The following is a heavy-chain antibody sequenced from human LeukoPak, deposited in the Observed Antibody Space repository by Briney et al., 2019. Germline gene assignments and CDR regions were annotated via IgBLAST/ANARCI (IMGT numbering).Heavy chain of an antibody. J-gene: IGHJ4*02. D-gene: IGHD4-23*01. CDR1: GFTFSTYW. CDR2: INSDGSST. V-gene: IGHV3-74*01. CDR3: ARGRYGGYFDY. Sequence: GGSLRLSCAASGFTFSTYWMHWVRQAPGKGLVWVSRINSDGSSTSYADSVKGRFTISRDNAKNTLYVQMNSLRAEDTAVYYCARGRYGGYFDYWGQGTLVTVFS.